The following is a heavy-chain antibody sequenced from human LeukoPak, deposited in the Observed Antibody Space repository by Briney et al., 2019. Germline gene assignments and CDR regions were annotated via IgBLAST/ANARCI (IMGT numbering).Heavy chain of an antibody. J-gene: IGHJ4*02. CDR1: GGSISSYY. Sequence: PSETLSLTCTVSGGSISSYYWSWIRQPPGKGLEWIGYVYNSGSTNYNPSLKSRVTISVDTSKNQFSLKLSPVTAADTAMYYCARGSAAMIIWLDYWGQGTLVTVSS. D-gene: IGHD5-18*01. CDR2: VYNSGST. V-gene: IGHV4-59*01. CDR3: ARGSAAMIIWLDY.